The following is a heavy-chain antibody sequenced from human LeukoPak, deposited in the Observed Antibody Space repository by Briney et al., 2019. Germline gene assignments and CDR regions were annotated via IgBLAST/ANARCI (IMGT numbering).Heavy chain of an antibody. V-gene: IGHV3-7*01. D-gene: IGHD5/OR15-5a*01. CDR2: IKEDGGEK. J-gene: IGHJ6*02. CDR3: ATTRVSGYYYYYYGMAV. CDR1: GFTSSEYW. Sequence: GGSLRLSCAASGFTSSEYWMSWVRQAPGKGLEWVANIKEDGGEKYYVDSMKGRFTVSRDNAKNSLYLQMNSLRAEDTAVYYCATTRVSGYYYYYYGMAVWGQGTTVTVSS.